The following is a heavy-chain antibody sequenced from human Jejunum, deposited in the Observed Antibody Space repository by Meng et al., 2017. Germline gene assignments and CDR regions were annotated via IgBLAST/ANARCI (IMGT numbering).Heavy chain of an antibody. CDR1: GFTFSNYA. CDR3: VRESQSGTGWWFDS. Sequence: GGSLRLSCAASGFTFSNYAMGWIRQAPGKGLEWVSGVGSTGGGTTYTDSVKGRFTISGDKTKNTVDLQMTSLRVEDTAVYYCVRESQSGTGWWFDSWGQGTLVTVSS. V-gene: IGHV3-23*01. CDR2: VGSTGGGT. J-gene: IGHJ5*01. D-gene: IGHD6-19*01.